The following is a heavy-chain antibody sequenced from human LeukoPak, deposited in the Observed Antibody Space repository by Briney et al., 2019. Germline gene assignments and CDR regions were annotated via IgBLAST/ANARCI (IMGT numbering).Heavy chain of an antibody. CDR3: PRIPYDSSSRYSPNAIDY. J-gene: IGHJ4*02. V-gene: IGHV4-34*01. D-gene: IGHD3-3*01. CDR1: GGSFSGYY. Sequence: PSGTLSLTCAVYGGSFSGYYWSWIRQPPGKGLEWMGEINHSGRTNYNPSLKSRVTISVDTYKNQFSLKLSSVTAADTAVYYCPRIPYDSSSRYSPNAIDYWGQGTLVTVSS. CDR2: INHSGRT.